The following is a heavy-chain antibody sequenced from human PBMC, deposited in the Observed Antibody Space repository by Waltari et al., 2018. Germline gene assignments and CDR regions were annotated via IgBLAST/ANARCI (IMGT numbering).Heavy chain of an antibody. CDR2: MSYSGAT. J-gene: IGHJ3*01. CDR3: VTYIGASVGTAAFDV. Sequence: QLQLQESGPGLVKPSETLSLTCSVSGVSITSNRHYWGWTRQPPGQGLEWIGTMSYSGATYSSPSLESRVTVSRDTSKNQLSLKLVSVTAADTAVYYCVTYIGASVGTAAFDVWGQGTMVTVSS. D-gene: IGHD5-12*01. V-gene: IGHV4-39*01. CDR1: GVSITSNRHY.